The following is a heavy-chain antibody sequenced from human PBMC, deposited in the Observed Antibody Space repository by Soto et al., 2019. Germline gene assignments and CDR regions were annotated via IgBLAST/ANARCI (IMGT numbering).Heavy chain of an antibody. Sequence: SETLSLTCTVSGGSISSGGYYWSWIRQHPGKGLEWIGYIHYTGSTKYNPSFKSRVTMAVDTTKNQFSLQLTSVTAADTAVYFCAREDDGGDRDYSGLDIWGQGTTVTVSS. CDR3: AREDDGGDRDYSGLDI. CDR2: IHYTGST. V-gene: IGHV4-31*03. J-gene: IGHJ6*02. D-gene: IGHD2-21*01. CDR1: GGSISSGGYY.